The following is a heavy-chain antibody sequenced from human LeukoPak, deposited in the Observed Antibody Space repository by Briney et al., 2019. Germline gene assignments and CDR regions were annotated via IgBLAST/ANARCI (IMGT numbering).Heavy chain of an antibody. V-gene: IGHV1-2*02. Sequence: ASVKVSCKASGYTFTGYYMHWVRQAPGQGLEWMGWINPNSGGTNYAQKFQGRVTMTRDTSISTAYMELSRLRSDDKAVYYCARGGTRSSASLRTFDYWGQGTLVTVSS. CDR2: INPNSGGT. CDR3: ARGGTRSSASLRTFDY. J-gene: IGHJ4*02. D-gene: IGHD2-2*01. CDR1: GYTFTGYY.